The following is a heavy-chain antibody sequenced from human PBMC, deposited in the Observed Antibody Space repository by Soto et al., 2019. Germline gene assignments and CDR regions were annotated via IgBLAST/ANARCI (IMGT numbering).Heavy chain of an antibody. V-gene: IGHV4-59*01. CDR2: IYYSGST. CDR1: GGSINSYY. CDR3: ARVPWQWLGGYAFDI. Sequence: QVQLQESGPGLVKPSETLSLTCTVSGGSINSYYWSWIRQPPGKGLEWIGYIYYSGSTNYNLSLKSRATISVDTSKNQFTLKLSSVTAADTAVYYCARVPWQWLGGYAFDIWGQGTMVTVSS. D-gene: IGHD6-19*01. J-gene: IGHJ3*02.